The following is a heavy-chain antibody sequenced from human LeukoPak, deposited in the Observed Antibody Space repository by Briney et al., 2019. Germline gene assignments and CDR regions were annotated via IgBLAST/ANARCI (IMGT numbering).Heavy chain of an antibody. J-gene: IGHJ5*02. Sequence: SGTLSLTCDVAGGSISSYYWSWVRQPPGKGLEWIGEIYHSGSTNYNPSLKSRVTISVDKSKNQFSLKLSSVTAADTAVYYCARDPNDYGDYVGWFDPWGHGTLVTVSS. D-gene: IGHD4-17*01. CDR1: GGSISSYY. CDR2: IYHSGST. V-gene: IGHV4-4*02. CDR3: ARDPNDYGDYVGWFDP.